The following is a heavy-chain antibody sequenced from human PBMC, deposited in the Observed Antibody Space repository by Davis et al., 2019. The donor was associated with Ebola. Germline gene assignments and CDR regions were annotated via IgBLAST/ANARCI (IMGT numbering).Heavy chain of an antibody. D-gene: IGHD2-2*01. Sequence: PGGSLRLSCAASGFTFSSYEMNWVRQAPGKGLEWISYISSSGSPIYYADSVKGRFTISRDNAKNSLYLQMNSLRAEDTAVYYCARYQLVRNWFDSWGQGTLVTVSS. CDR1: GFTFSSYE. CDR3: ARYQLVRNWFDS. V-gene: IGHV3-48*03. J-gene: IGHJ5*01. CDR2: ISSSGSPI.